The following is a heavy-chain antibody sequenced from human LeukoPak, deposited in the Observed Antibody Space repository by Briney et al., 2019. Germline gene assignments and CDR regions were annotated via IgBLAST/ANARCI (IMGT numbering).Heavy chain of an antibody. J-gene: IGHJ4*02. CDR1: GGSFSRYA. V-gene: IGHV1-69*13. D-gene: IGHD3-22*01. CDR3: ARGSGETGGYYYVY. Sequence: ASVKVSCKASGGSFSRYAISWVRQAPGQGLEWMGGIIPMFGTANYAQKFQGRVTITADESKRTAYMELRTLRSEDTAIYYCARGSGETGGYYYVYWGRGTPVTVSS. CDR2: IIPMFGTA.